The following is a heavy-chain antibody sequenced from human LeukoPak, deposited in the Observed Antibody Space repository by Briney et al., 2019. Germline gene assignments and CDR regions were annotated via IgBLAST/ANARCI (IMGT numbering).Heavy chain of an antibody. D-gene: IGHD2-15*01. Sequence: GASVKVSCKASGNTFSGYYIHWVRQAPGQGLEWMGWINPNSGDTNYAQKFQGRVTMTRDTSISTAYMDLSRLRSDDTAVYYCARAFSYCSGGSCYHDYWGQGTLVTVSS. V-gene: IGHV1-2*02. CDR3: ARAFSYCSGGSCYHDY. J-gene: IGHJ4*02. CDR1: GNTFSGYY. CDR2: INPNSGDT.